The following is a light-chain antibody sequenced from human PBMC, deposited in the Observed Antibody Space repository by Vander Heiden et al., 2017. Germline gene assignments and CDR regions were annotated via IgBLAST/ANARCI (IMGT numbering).Light chain of an antibody. Sequence: QLVLTHSSPASASLGAAVKLTRTPSSRHSSHANAWRRQQPAKGARYLMKLHSDGSHSKRDELPDRFSGSSSGAERYLTTSSLQSEDEDDYYCQTWGTGTVVFGGGTKLTVL. J-gene: IGLJ2*01. V-gene: IGLV4-69*01. CDR1: SRHSSHA. CDR2: LHSDGSH. CDR3: QTWGTGTVV.